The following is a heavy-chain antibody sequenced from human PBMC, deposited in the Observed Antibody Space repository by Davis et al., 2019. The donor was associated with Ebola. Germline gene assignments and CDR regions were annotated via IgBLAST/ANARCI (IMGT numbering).Heavy chain of an antibody. CDR3: ARAVAAAARSFDY. D-gene: IGHD6-13*01. CDR1: GFTFSSYA. J-gene: IGHJ4*02. CDR2: INTDGSGT. Sequence: GESLKISCAASGFTFSSYAMSWVRQAPGKGLVWVSRINTDGSGTDYADSVKGRFTISRDNAKNTLYLQMNSLRVEDTAVYYCARAVAAAARSFDYWGQGTLVTVSS. V-gene: IGHV3-74*01.